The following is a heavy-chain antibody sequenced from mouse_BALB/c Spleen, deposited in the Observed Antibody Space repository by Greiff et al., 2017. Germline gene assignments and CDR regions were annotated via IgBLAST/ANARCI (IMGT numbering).Heavy chain of an antibody. V-gene: IGHV14-3*02. CDR1: GFNIKDTY. J-gene: IGHJ2*01. CDR3: AYGNYDYFDY. CDR2: IDPANGNT. D-gene: IGHD2-1*01. Sequence: VQLKQSGAELVKPGASVKLSCTASGFNIKDTYMHWVKQRPEQGLEWIGRIDPANGNTKYDPKFQGKATITADTSSNTAYLQLSSLTSEDTAVYYCAYGNYDYFDYWGQGTTLTVSS.